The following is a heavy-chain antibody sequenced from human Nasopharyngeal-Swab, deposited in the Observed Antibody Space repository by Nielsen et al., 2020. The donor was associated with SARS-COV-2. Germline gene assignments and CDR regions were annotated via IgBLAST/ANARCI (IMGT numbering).Heavy chain of an antibody. J-gene: IGHJ3*02. Sequence: VRQAPGKGLEWVSTLSGTGESTYYADSVTGRFAISRDNSNNTLYLQMNSLRAEDTAVYYCARDGGLGYSGYDTLDAFDIWGQGTMVTVSS. CDR3: ARDGGLGYSGYDTLDAFDI. CDR2: LSGTGEST. D-gene: IGHD5-12*01. V-gene: IGHV3-23*01.